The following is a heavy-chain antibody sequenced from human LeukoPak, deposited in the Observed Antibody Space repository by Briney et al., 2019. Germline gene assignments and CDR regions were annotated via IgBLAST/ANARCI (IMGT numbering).Heavy chain of an antibody. D-gene: IGHD3-10*01. CDR1: GGTFSSYA. J-gene: IGHJ4*02. CDR3: ARWGVSGKYYFDY. V-gene: IGHV1-69*04. Sequence: SVKVSCKASGGTFSSYAISWVRQAPGQGLEWMGRIIPILGIANYAQKLQGRVTITADKSTNTAYMELSSLRSEDTAVYYCARWGVSGKYYFDYWGQGTLVTVSS. CDR2: IIPILGIA.